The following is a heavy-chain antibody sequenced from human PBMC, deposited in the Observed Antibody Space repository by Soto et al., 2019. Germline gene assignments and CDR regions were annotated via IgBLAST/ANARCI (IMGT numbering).Heavy chain of an antibody. V-gene: IGHV5-51*01. D-gene: IGHD5-12*01. CDR3: ASRGYSGFDEQWVLSE. J-gene: IGHJ4*02. CDR2: IYPGDSDT. CDR1: GYSFTNYW. Sequence: GESLKISCNGSGYSFTNYWIGWVRQMPGKGLEWMGIIYPGDSDTRYSPSFQGQVTISADKSISTAYLQWSGLKASDTDMYYCASRGYSGFDEQWVLSEWGQGTLVTVSS.